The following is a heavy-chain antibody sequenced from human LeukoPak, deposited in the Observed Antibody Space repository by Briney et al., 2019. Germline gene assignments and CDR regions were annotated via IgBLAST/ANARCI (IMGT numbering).Heavy chain of an antibody. CDR1: GGSISSGDYY. CDR3: ARPYYYDSRIDP. D-gene: IGHD3-22*01. CDR2: TYYSGGT. Sequence: SETLSLTCTVSGGSISSGDYYWSWIRQPPGKGLEWIGYTYYSGGTYYNPSLKSRATISVDTSKNQFSLKLTSVTAADTAVYYCARPYYYDSRIDPWGQGTLVTVSS. J-gene: IGHJ5*02. V-gene: IGHV4-30-4*01.